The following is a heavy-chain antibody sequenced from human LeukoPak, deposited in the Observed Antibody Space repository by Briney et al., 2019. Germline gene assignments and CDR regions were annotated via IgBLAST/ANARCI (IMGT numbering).Heavy chain of an antibody. J-gene: IGHJ4*02. CDR1: GGSISNYY. CDR2: IHSSGTI. D-gene: IGHD1-26*01. Sequence: SETLSLTCTVSGGSISNYYWSWLRQAAGKELEWIGRIHSSGTIHHNPSLNSRVTMSVDTSKNQFSLKLSYVTAADTAVYYCARTNAGGATFFDYWGQGTLVTVSS. V-gene: IGHV4-4*07. CDR3: ARTNAGGATFFDY.